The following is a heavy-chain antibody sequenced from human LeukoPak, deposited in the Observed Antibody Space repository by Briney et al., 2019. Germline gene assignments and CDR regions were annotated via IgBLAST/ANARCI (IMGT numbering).Heavy chain of an antibody. D-gene: IGHD3-16*02. Sequence: GESLKISCKASGYTFTNNWIGWVRQMPGKGLEWMGIIYPGDSDTRYNPSFQGQVTILVDKSISTTYLQWSSLKASDTAIYYCARHPPFMITFRGVIVPPDSWGQGTLVTVSS. CDR2: IYPGDSDT. CDR3: ARHPPFMITFRGVIVPPDS. V-gene: IGHV5-51*01. CDR1: GYTFTNNW. J-gene: IGHJ4*02.